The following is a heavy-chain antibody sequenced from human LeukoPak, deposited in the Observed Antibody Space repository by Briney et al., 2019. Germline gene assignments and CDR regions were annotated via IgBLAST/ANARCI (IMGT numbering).Heavy chain of an antibody. CDR3: AREIKDYFDY. CDR2: ISSSSSYI. D-gene: IGHD3-16*01. V-gene: IGHV3-21*01. Sequence: GRSLRLSSAASGFTFSSYSMNWVRQAPGKGLEWVSSISSSSSYIYYADSVKGRFTISRDNAKNSLYLQMNSLRAEDTAVYYCAREIKDYFDYWGQGTLVTVSS. CDR1: GFTFSSYS. J-gene: IGHJ4*02.